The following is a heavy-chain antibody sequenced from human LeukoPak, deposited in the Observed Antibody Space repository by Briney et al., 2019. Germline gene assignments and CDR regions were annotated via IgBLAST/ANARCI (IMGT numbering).Heavy chain of an antibody. V-gene: IGHV4-38-2*02. CDR3: ARITVTEHYYYYYYMDV. CDR2: IYHSGST. Sequence: SETLSLTCTVSGYSISSGYFWGWIRPPPGKGLEWIGSIYHSGSTSYNPSLKSRVTISVDTSKNQFSLKLSSVTAADTAVYYCARITVTEHYYYYYYMDVWGKGTTVTVSS. D-gene: IGHD4-17*01. J-gene: IGHJ6*03. CDR1: GYSISSGYF.